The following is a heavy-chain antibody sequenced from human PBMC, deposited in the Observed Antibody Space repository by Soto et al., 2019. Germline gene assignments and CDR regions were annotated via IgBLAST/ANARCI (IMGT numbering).Heavy chain of an antibody. CDR2: IFSNDAK. CDR1: GFSLRNTRMG. J-gene: IGHJ2*01. Sequence: QVTLKESGPVLVNPTETLTLTCTVSGFSLRNTRMGVSGIRQSPGKALEWLAHIFSNDAKSYSPSLNSRLAITRDTSKSQVVLTMTNVAPVDTATYYCARSLYVDYVHCYCALWSRCTLVTISS. CDR3: ARSLYVDYVHCYCAL. V-gene: IGHV2-26*01. D-gene: IGHD4-17*01.